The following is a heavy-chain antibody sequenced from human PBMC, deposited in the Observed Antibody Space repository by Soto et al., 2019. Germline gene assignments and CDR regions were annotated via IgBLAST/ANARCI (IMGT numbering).Heavy chain of an antibody. Sequence: QVHLVQSGAEVKKPGASVRVSCKASGFTFTSYYMHWVRQAPGQGLEWMGLINPYDDTTDYAQKFQGRLTVTRDTSTNMVYMELSGLRSDDTAVYYCAREGAAAAKMFDYWDQGTLVTVSS. CDR2: INPYDDTT. CDR1: GFTFTSYY. CDR3: AREGAAAAKMFDY. D-gene: IGHD6-13*01. V-gene: IGHV1-46*01. J-gene: IGHJ4*02.